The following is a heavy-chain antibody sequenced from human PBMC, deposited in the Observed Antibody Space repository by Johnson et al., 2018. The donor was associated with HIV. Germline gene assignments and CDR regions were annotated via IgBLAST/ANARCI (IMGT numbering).Heavy chain of an antibody. Sequence: QVQLVESGGGVVQPGGSLRLSCAASGFTFSTYAIHWVRQAPGKGLEWVSVIYSGGSTYYADSVKGRFTISRDNSKNTLYLQMNSLRAEDTAVYYCARARARVTFDIWGQGTMVTVSS. CDR2: IYSGGST. CDR3: ARARARVTFDI. CDR1: GFTFSTYA. V-gene: IGHV3-NL1*01. D-gene: IGHD2-21*01. J-gene: IGHJ3*02.